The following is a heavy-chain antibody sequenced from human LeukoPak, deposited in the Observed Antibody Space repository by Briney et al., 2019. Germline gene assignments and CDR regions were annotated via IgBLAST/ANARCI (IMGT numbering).Heavy chain of an antibody. J-gene: IGHJ6*02. CDR2: ISGSGGST. CDR3: ANRGDGSSWTDYYYYGMDV. D-gene: IGHD6-13*01. CDR1: GFTFSSYA. V-gene: IGHV3-23*01. Sequence: GGSLRLSCAASGFTFSSYAMSWVRQAPGKGLEWVSAISGSGGSTYYADSVKGRFTISRDNSKNTLYLQMNSLRAEDTAVYYCANRGDGSSWTDYYYYGMDVWGQGTTVTVSS.